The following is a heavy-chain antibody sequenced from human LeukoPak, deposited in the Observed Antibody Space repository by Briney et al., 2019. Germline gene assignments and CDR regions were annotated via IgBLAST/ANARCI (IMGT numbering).Heavy chain of an antibody. Sequence: SETLSLTRSVSGGSISGYYWSWIRQPPGKGLEWIGDMYYSGSTNYNPSLKSRVTISVDTSKNQFSLKLSSVTAADTAVYYCARGTVFGVATNWFDPWGQGTLVTVSS. D-gene: IGHD3-3*01. CDR2: MYYSGST. J-gene: IGHJ5*02. CDR1: GGSISGYY. V-gene: IGHV4-59*01. CDR3: ARGTVFGVATNWFDP.